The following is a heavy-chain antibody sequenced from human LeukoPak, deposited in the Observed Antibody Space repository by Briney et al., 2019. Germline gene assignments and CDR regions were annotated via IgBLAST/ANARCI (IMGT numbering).Heavy chain of an antibody. J-gene: IGHJ4*02. Sequence: AVWSLRLSGAASGFTLGSYSMRWVRQAPGKGLEWVAVISYDGSNKYYADSVKGRFTISRDNSKNTLYLQMNSLRAEDTAVYYCARSTGYSSGWIDYWGQGTLVTVSS. CDR1: GFTLGSYS. D-gene: IGHD6-19*01. CDR3: ARSTGYSSGWIDY. CDR2: ISYDGSNK. V-gene: IGHV3-30*11.